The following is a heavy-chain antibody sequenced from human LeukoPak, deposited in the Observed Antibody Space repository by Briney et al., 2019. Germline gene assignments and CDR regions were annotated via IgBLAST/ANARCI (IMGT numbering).Heavy chain of an antibody. CDR2: IYYSGST. CDR3: ARVYYYDSSGYVPLDY. D-gene: IGHD3-22*01. V-gene: IGHV4-59*12. CDR1: GGSISSYY. J-gene: IGHJ4*02. Sequence: SETLSLTCTVSGGSISSYYWSWIRQPPGKGLEWIGYIYYSGSTNYNPSLKSRVTISVDTSKNQFSLKLSSVTAADTAVYYCARVYYYDSSGYVPLDYWGQGTLVTVSS.